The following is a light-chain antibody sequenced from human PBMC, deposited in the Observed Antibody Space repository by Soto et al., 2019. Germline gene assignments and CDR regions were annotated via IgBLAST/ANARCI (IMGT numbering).Light chain of an antibody. CDR2: GNS. CDR3: QSYDNSLSVYV. J-gene: IGLJ1*01. Sequence: SVLTQPPSLSGAPGHRVTISCTGSSSNIGAHYDVHWYQQLPGTAPKLLIYGNSNRPSGVPDRFSGSKYGTSASLAITGLQADDEADYYCQSYDNSLSVYVFGTGTKVTVL. V-gene: IGLV1-40*01. CDR1: SSNIGAHYD.